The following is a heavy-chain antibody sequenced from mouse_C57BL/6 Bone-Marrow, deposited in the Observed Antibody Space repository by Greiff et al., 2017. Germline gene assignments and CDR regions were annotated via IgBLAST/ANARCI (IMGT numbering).Heavy chain of an antibody. Sequence: VKLMESGAELARPGASVKMSCKASGYTFTSYTMHWVKQRHGPGLEWIGYINPSSGYTKYNQKFKDKVTLTADKSSSTAYMQLSSLTSAESAVYYVARWYYYGISYVDYGGPGTTLTVSS. CDR1: GYTFTSYT. J-gene: IGHJ2*01. CDR3: ARWYYYGISYVDY. D-gene: IGHD1-1*01. CDR2: INPSSGYT. V-gene: IGHV1-4*01.